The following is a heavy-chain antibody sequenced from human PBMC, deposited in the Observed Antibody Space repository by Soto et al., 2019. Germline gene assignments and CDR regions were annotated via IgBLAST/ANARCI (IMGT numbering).Heavy chain of an antibody. V-gene: IGHV4-59*01. Sequence: PSETLSLTCTVSGGSISSYYWSWIRQPPGKGQEWIGDIYHSGSTNYNPSLKSRVTISVDTSKNQFSLKLTSVTAADTAVYYCPRGGSNDWQVAFDIWGQGTMVTVSS. D-gene: IGHD3-9*01. CDR1: GGSISSYY. J-gene: IGHJ3*02. CDR3: PRGGSNDWQVAFDI. CDR2: IYHSGST.